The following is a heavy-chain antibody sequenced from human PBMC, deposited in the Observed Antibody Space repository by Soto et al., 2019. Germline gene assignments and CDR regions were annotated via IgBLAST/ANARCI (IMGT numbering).Heavy chain of an antibody. CDR2: INAGNGNT. D-gene: IGHD6-13*01. J-gene: IGHJ4*02. V-gene: IGHV1-3*01. CDR1: GYIFTSYA. CDR3: ARVGAAAGPYYFDY. Sequence: SVKVSCKASGYIFTSYAMHWVRQAPGQRLEWMGWINAGNGNTKYSQKFQGRVTITRDTSASTAYMELSSLRSEDTAVYYCARVGAAAGPYYFDYWGQGTLVTVSS.